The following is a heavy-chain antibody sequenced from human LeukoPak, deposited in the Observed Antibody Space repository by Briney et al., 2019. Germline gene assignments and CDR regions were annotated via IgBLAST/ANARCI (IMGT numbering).Heavy chain of an antibody. Sequence: PSETLSLTYTVSGGSISSSSYSWGWIRQPPGKGLGGIGGIYYSGSTYYNPSLKSRVTISVDTSKNQFSLKLSSVTAADTAVYYCARRSRHGGEYYYYMDVWGKGTTVTVSS. D-gene: IGHD6-25*01. CDR1: GGSISSSSYS. CDR2: IYYSGST. V-gene: IGHV4-39*07. CDR3: ARRSRHGGEYYYYMDV. J-gene: IGHJ6*03.